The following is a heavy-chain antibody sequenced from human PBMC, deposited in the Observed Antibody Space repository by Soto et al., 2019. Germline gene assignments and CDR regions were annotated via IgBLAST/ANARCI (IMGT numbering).Heavy chain of an antibody. J-gene: IGHJ5*02. CDR1: GYTLTELS. Sequence: QVQLVQSGAEVKKPGASVKVSCKVSGYTLTELSMHWVRQAPGKGLEWMGGFDPEDGETIYAQKFQGRVTMTEDTSTDTAYMELSSLRSEDTAVYYCATETYYDILTGYYNGGWAWGQGTLVTVSS. CDR3: ATETYYDILTGYYNGGWA. V-gene: IGHV1-24*01. D-gene: IGHD3-9*01. CDR2: FDPEDGET.